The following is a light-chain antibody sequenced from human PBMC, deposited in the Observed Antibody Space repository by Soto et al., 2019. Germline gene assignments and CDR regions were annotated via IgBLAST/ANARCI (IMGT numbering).Light chain of an antibody. CDR1: QSVRSNY. V-gene: IGKV3-20*01. CDR2: DAS. CDR3: QQYGSSPLT. J-gene: IGKJ4*01. Sequence: EIVLTQSPGTLSLSPGERATLSCRASQSVRSNYLAWYQQKPGQAPRFLIYDASSRATGIPDRFSGSGSGTDFTLTISILEPEDFAVYYCQQYGSSPLTFGGGTKV.